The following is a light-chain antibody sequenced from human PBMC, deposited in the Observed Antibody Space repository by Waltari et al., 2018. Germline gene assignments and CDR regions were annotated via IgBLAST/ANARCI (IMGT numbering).Light chain of an antibody. CDR3: SSQTTAYTWI. J-gene: IGLJ2*01. CDR1: SDVLGIYNS. Sequence: QSAPTQPPSVSGSPGQSVTISCTGTSDVLGIYNSLSWYQQYPGKAPKVIIYDVTNRPSGVSHRFFGSKSGNTASLTISGLQAEDEADYYCSSQTTAYTWIFGGGTRLTVL. V-gene: IGLV2-14*01. CDR2: DVT.